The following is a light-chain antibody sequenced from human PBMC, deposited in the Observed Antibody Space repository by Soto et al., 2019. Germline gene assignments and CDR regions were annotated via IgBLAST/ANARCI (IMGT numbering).Light chain of an antibody. J-gene: IGKJ2*01. V-gene: IGKV1-39*01. CDR1: QSISRW. CDR2: EAS. Sequence: DIQMTQSPSTLSASVGDSVTITCRASQSISRWLAWYQQKPGEAPKVLIYEASTLQSGVPSGFSGSGSGTDFALTISSLQPENFATYYCQQTFTTPHTFGQGTKVDIK. CDR3: QQTFTTPHT.